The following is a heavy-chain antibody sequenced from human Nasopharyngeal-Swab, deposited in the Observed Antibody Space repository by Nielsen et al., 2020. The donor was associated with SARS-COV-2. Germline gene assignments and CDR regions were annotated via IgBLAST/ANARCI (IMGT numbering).Heavy chain of an antibody. CDR1: GFTFSSYW. V-gene: IGHV3-7*01. Sequence: GESLKISCAASGFTFSSYWMSWVRQAPGKGLEWVANIKQDGSEKYYVDSVKGRFTISRDNAKNPLYLQMNSLRAEDTAVYYCARVFGWELLRDGFDYRGQGTLVTVSS. J-gene: IGHJ4*02. CDR3: ARVFGWELLRDGFDY. D-gene: IGHD1-26*01. CDR2: IKQDGSEK.